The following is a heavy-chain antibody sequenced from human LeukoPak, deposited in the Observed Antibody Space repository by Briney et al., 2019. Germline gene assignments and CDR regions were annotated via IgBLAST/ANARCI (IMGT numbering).Heavy chain of an antibody. J-gene: IGHJ4*02. Sequence: GGSLRLSCAASGFTFSSYAMSWVRQAPGKGLEWVSAIRGSGGNTYYADSVKGRFTISRDNSKNTLYLQMNSLRAEDTAVYYCAKDSYNSSAVTFDYWGQGTLVTVSS. V-gene: IGHV3-23*01. CDR2: IRGSGGNT. D-gene: IGHD6-6*01. CDR1: GFTFSSYA. CDR3: AKDSYNSSAVTFDY.